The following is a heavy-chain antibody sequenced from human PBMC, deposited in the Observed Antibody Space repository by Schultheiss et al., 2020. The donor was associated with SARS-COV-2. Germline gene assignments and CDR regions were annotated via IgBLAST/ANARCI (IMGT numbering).Heavy chain of an antibody. Sequence: SETLSLTCAVSGGSISSGYYWGWIRQPPGKGLEWIGYVYYSGSTNYNPSLKSRVTISVDKSKNQFSLKLSSVTAADTAVYYCAREGVRREVDYWGQGTLVTVSS. D-gene: IGHD2-8*01. J-gene: IGHJ4*02. CDR2: VYYSGST. CDR3: AREGVRREVDY. V-gene: IGHV4-61*05. CDR1: GGSISSGYY.